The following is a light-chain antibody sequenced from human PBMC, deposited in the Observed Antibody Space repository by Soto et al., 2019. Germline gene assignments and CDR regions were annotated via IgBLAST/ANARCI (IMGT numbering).Light chain of an antibody. CDR3: QQSYSSPPT. Sequence: DIQMTQSQSSLSASVTNKVIITFRASQSISNHLNWYQQKPGKAPKLLIFAASSLQSGVPSRFSGSRSGPDFTLTISSLQPEDFATYYCQQSYSSPPTFGQGTKVDIK. J-gene: IGKJ1*01. CDR2: AAS. CDR1: QSISNH. V-gene: IGKV1-39*01.